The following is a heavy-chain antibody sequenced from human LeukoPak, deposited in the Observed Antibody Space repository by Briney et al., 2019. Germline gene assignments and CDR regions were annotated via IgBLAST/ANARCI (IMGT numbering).Heavy chain of an antibody. CDR3: ARDLGGSGSSPDQYFGMDV. CDR1: GFTLSGYS. V-gene: IGHV3-30*04. CDR2: ISYDESYK. Sequence: PGGSLRLSCVASGFTLSGYSMHWVRQAPGKGLEWVAVISYDESYKYYADSVKGRFTISRDKSNNTLYLQMNSLRPEDTAVYSCARDLGGSGSSPDQYFGMDVWGQGTTVTVSS. J-gene: IGHJ6*02. D-gene: IGHD2-15*01.